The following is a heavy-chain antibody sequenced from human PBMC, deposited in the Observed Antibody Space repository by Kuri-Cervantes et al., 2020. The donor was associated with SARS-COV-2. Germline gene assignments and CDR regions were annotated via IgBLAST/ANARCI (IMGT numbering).Heavy chain of an antibody. V-gene: IGHV3-23*01. J-gene: IGHJ4*02. CDR3: AKEGGYCTNGVCYLAVDY. CDR1: GITFSSYA. D-gene: IGHD2-8*01. Sequence: GESLKISCAASGITFSSYAMSWVRQAPGKGLEWVSAISGSGGSTYYADSVKGRFTISRDNSKNTLYLQMNSLRAEDTAVYYCAKEGGYCTNGVCYLAVDYWGQGTLVTVSS. CDR2: ISGSGGST.